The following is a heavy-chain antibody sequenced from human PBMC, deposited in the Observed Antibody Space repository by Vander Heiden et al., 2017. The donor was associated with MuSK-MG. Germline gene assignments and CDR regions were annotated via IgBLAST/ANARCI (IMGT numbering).Heavy chain of an antibody. Sequence: QVQLQESGPGLVKPSGTLSLTCAVSGGSISSSNWRSWVRQPQGKGLDWIGENYHSGSPNYNPSLKSRVTISVDKSKNQFSLKLSSVTAADTAVYYCARISFGAAAVAFDIWGQGTMVTVSS. CDR2: NYHSGSP. J-gene: IGHJ3*02. CDR3: ARISFGAAAVAFDI. CDR1: GGSISSSNW. D-gene: IGHD6-13*01. V-gene: IGHV4-4*02.